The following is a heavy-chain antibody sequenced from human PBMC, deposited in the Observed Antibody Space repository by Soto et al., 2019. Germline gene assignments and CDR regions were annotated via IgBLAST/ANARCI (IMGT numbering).Heavy chain of an antibody. CDR3: GGVLRLVILQTCFDP. J-gene: IGHJ5*02. V-gene: IGHV4-34*01. CDR2: INHSGST. D-gene: IGHD3-9*01. CDR1: GGSFSGYY. Sequence: SETLSLTCAVYGGSFSGYYWSWIRQPPGKGLEWIGEINHSGSTNYNPSLKSRVTISVDTSKNQFSLKVSSVTAADTAVCSGGGVLRLVILQTCFDPGGQETLFTVP.